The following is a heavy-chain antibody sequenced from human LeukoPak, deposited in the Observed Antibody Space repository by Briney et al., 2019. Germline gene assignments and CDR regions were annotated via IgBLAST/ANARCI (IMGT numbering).Heavy chain of an antibody. Sequence: GGSLRLSCAASGFTFDDFGMSWVRQSPGKGLEWVSGINWNGGNIGYADSVKGRFTISRDNAKNSLYLQMNSLRAEDTAVYYCAKGYYDSSGYFDYWGQGTLVTVSS. CDR3: AKGYYDSSGYFDY. CDR2: INWNGGNI. D-gene: IGHD3-22*01. CDR1: GFTFDDFG. V-gene: IGHV3-20*04. J-gene: IGHJ4*02.